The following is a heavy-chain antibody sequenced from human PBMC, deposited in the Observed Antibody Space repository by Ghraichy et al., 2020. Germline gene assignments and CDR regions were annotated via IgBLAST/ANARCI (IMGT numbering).Heavy chain of an antibody. Sequence: GGSLRLSWAASGFTFSSYSMNWVRQAPGKGMEWVSSISSSSSYIYYADSVKGRFTISRDNAKNSLYLQMNSLRAEDTAVYYCARERVNYDFWSGYYGDYYYYGMDVWGQGTTVTVSS. D-gene: IGHD3-3*01. CDR3: ARERVNYDFWSGYYGDYYYYGMDV. V-gene: IGHV3-21*01. J-gene: IGHJ6*02. CDR2: ISSSSSYI. CDR1: GFTFSSYS.